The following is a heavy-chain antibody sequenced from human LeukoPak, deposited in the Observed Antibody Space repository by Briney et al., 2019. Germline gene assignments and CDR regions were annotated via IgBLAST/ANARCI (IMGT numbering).Heavy chain of an antibody. V-gene: IGHV3-21*01. J-gene: IGHJ4*02. CDR1: GFTFSSYS. CDR3: ARDPGYSYGRD. D-gene: IGHD5-18*01. CDR2: LSSSSSYI. Sequence: GGSLRLSCAASGFTFSSYSMNWVRQAPGKGLEWVSSLSSSSSYIYYADSVKGRFTISRDNAKNSLYLQTNSLSAEDTAVYYCARDPGYSYGRDWGQGTLVTVSS.